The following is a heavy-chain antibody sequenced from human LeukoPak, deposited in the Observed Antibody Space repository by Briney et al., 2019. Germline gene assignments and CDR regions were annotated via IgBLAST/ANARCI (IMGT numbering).Heavy chain of an antibody. CDR1: GFTISTYA. J-gene: IGHJ4*02. CDR2: ISGSGGST. Sequence: GGSLRLSCAASGFTISTYAMSWVRQAPGKGLEWVSGISGSGGSTYYADSVKGRFTISRDNSKNTLYLQMNSLRAEDTAVYYCAKTDRVYDYWGQGTLVTVSS. CDR3: AKTDRVYDY. V-gene: IGHV3-23*01. D-gene: IGHD6-13*01.